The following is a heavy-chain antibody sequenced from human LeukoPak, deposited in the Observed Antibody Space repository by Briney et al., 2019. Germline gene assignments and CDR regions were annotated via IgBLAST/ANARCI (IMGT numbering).Heavy chain of an antibody. Sequence: GGSLRLSCAASGFTFSSNSMNWVRQAPGKGLEWVSSISSGGSYIFYADSVKGRFTISRDNARASLYLQMNSLRAEDTAVYYCAKPQSDYYYYGMDVWGQGTTVTVSS. CDR3: AKPQSDYYYYGMDV. CDR1: GFTFSSNS. D-gene: IGHD3-3*01. V-gene: IGHV3-21*01. CDR2: ISSGGSYI. J-gene: IGHJ6*02.